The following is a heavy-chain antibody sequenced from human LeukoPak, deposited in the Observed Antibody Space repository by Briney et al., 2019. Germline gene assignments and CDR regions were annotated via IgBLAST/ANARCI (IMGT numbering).Heavy chain of an antibody. CDR1: GINFRGYW. CDR2: MKQDGSEK. Sequence: GGSLRLSCAVSGINFRGYWMAWVRQAPGKGLEWVANMKQDGSEKYYVDSVKGRFTISRDNAKNSLYLEMNSLRVEDTAVYYCARDMGHTGYDLYDYWGQGTLVTVSS. CDR3: ARDMGHTGYDLYDY. V-gene: IGHV3-7*01. J-gene: IGHJ4*02. D-gene: IGHD5-12*01.